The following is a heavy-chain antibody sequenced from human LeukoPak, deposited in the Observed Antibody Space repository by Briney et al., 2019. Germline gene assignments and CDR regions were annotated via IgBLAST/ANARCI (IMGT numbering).Heavy chain of an antibody. J-gene: IGHJ6*03. D-gene: IGHD3-3*01. CDR3: ARDSTQITIFGVVIDYYYYMDV. Sequence: GASVKVSCKAFGYTFTGYYMHWVRQAPGQGLEWMGWINPNSGGTNYAQKFQGRVTMTRDTSISTAYMELSRLRSDDTAVYYCARDSTQITIFGVVIDYYYYMDVWGKGTTVTVSS. V-gene: IGHV1-2*02. CDR2: INPNSGGT. CDR1: GYTFTGYY.